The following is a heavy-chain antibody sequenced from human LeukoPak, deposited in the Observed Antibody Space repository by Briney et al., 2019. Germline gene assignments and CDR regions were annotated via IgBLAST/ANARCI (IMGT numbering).Heavy chain of an antibody. D-gene: IGHD2-15*01. CDR3: ASRTCSGGSCYYFDY. V-gene: IGHV3-48*04. CDR1: GFTFSSYS. CDR2: ISSSSSTI. Sequence: GGSLRLSCAASGFTFSSYSMNWVRQASGKGLEWVSYISSSSSTIYYADSVKGRFTISRDNARNSLYLQMNSLRAEDTAVYYCASRTCSGGSCYYFDYWGQGTLVTVSS. J-gene: IGHJ4*02.